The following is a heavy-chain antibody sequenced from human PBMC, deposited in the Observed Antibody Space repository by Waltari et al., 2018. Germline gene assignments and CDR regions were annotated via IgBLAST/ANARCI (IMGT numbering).Heavy chain of an antibody. CDR2: IGWNSGAI. CDR1: GFRFDDFF. J-gene: IGHJ4*02. CDR3: VKGGWGFGAFYEQH. V-gene: IGHV3-9*01. Sequence: EVQLVTSGGGLVQPGRSLRLACVGSGFRFDDFFIYWVRQRPGRGLEWLSGIGWNSGAIGYADSVRGRFSTYRDNARKSLYLQMGRLRPEDTALYYCVKGGWGFGAFYEQHWGQGIQVTVSS. D-gene: IGHD3-10*01.